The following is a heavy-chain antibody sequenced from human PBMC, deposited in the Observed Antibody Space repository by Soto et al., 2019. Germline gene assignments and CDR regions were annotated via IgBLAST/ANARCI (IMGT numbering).Heavy chain of an antibody. CDR1: GGTFSSYA. J-gene: IGHJ6*02. CDR3: ANDRLVVNSSGWYCYYGMDV. D-gene: IGHD6-19*01. CDR2: IIPIFGTA. Sequence: QVQLVQSGAEVKKPGSSVKVSCKASGGTFSSYAISWVRQAPGQGLEWMGGIIPIFGTANYAQKFQGRVTIAADESKSKAYMELSSMRSEDKDDYYCANDRLVVNSSGWYCYYGMDVWGQGPTDTVS. V-gene: IGHV1-69*01.